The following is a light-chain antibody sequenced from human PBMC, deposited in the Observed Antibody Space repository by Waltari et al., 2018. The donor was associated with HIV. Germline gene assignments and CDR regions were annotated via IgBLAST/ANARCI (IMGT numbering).Light chain of an antibody. Sequence: EIVMTQSPGTLSLSPGEGGTLSCRASQSVSSSYVAWYQRKPGQAPRLLIYGASNRVPGIPDRFSGSGSGTDFTLTITRLEPEDFAVYYCHQYCSSPPTFGQGTEVDIK. CDR3: HQYCSSPPT. J-gene: IGKJ1*01. CDR2: GAS. V-gene: IGKV3-20*01. CDR1: QSVSSSY.